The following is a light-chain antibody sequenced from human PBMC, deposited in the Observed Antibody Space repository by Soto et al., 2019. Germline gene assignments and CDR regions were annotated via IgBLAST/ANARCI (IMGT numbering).Light chain of an antibody. V-gene: IGKV3-20*01. Sequence: EIVLTQSPGTLSLSPGERATLSCRASQSVSSNYLDWYQQKPGQDPRLLIYGASSRATGIPDRFSGSGSGTELTLTSRRLEPEDFAVYYCHQYGISPFGGGTKVEIK. CDR3: HQYGISP. CDR2: GAS. J-gene: IGKJ4*01. CDR1: QSVSSNY.